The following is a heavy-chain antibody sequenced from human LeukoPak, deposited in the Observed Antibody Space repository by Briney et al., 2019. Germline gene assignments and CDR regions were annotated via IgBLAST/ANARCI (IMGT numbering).Heavy chain of an antibody. Sequence: SETLSLTCTVSGGSIRSYYWSWIRQPPGKGLEWIGYIYYSGSTNYTPSLKSRVTISVDTSKNQFSLKLSSVTAADTAVYHCARLQSYYDITGYYWYFDLWGRSTLVTVSS. V-gene: IGHV4-59*08. J-gene: IGHJ2*01. CDR3: ARLQSYYDITGYYWYFDL. CDR1: GGSIRSYY. D-gene: IGHD3-22*01. CDR2: IYYSGST.